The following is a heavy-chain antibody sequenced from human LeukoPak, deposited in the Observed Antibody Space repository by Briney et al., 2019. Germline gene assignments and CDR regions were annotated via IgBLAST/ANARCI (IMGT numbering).Heavy chain of an antibody. D-gene: IGHD1-14*01. J-gene: IGHJ4*02. Sequence: ASVTVSFTSSAYTFTGYYMHWVRQAPGQGLEWMGWINPNSGGTNYSQKFQGRVTMTRDTSISTAYMELSRLRSDDTAVYYCARGLTRTVWYWGQGTLVTVSS. CDR3: ARGLTRTVWY. CDR2: INPNSGGT. CDR1: AYTFTGYY. V-gene: IGHV1-2*02.